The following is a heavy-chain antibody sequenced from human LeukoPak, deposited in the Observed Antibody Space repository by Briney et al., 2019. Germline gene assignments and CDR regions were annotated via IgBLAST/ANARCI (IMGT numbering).Heavy chain of an antibody. CDR1: GFTFSNAW. V-gene: IGHV3-30*02. Sequence: GGSLRLSCAASGFTFSNAWMSWVRQAPGKGLEWVAFIRYDGSNKYYADSVKGRFTISRDNSKNTLYLQMNSLRAEDTAVYYCVKLGDDSSGSYVFDFDYWGQGTLVTVSS. CDR2: IRYDGSNK. D-gene: IGHD3-22*01. CDR3: VKLGDDSSGSYVFDFDY. J-gene: IGHJ4*02.